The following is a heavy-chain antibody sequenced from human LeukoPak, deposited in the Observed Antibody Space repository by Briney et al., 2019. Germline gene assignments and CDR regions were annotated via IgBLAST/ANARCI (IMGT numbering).Heavy chain of an antibody. CDR2: IYYSGST. J-gene: IGHJ4*02. CDR1: GGSISSSSYY. V-gene: IGHV4-39*01. CDR3: ARQGFLRHLRGVDY. D-gene: IGHD2-21*01. Sequence: SETLSLTCTVSGGSISSSSYYWGWIRQPPGKGLEWIGSIYYSGSTNYNPSLKSRVTISVDTSKNQFSLKLSSVTAADTAVYYCARQGFLRHLRGVDYWGQGTLVTVSS.